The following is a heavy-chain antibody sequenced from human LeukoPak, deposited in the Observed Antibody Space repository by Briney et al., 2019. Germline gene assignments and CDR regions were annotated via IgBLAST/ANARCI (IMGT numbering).Heavy chain of an antibody. CDR3: AKDVDTVMDWANDAFDV. CDR2: ISGSGGST. D-gene: IGHD5-18*01. J-gene: IGHJ3*01. CDR1: GFTFSSYA. V-gene: IGHV3-23*01. Sequence: GGSLRLSCAASGFTFSSYAMSWVRQAPGKGLEWVSAISGSGGSTYYADSLKGRFIMSRDNSKNSVYLQMDSLRVEDTAMYYCAKDVDTVMDWANDAFDVWGQGTMVIVSS.